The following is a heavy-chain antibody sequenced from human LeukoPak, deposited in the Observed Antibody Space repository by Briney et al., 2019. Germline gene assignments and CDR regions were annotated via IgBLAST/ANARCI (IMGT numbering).Heavy chain of an antibody. CDR1: GLTFSTYS. CDR3: ARDRTTVTTFDY. CDR2: IDYSSKYI. Sequence: GGSLRLSCAASGLTFSTYSMNWVPQAPGKGLEWVSSIDYSSKYISYVDSVKGRFTISRDNAKNSLYLQMNSVRGEDTGLYFCARDRTTVTTFDYWGQGTLVTVSS. J-gene: IGHJ4*02. V-gene: IGHV3-21*01. D-gene: IGHD4-17*01.